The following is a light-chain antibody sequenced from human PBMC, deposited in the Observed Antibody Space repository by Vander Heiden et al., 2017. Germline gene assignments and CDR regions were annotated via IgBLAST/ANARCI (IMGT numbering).Light chain of an antibody. V-gene: IGKV3-11*01. CDR2: DAS. CDR1: RSVGSS. J-gene: IGKJ4*01. Sequence: TVLTQSPATLSLPPGQSATLSCRANRSVGSSLAWYQQKPGQAPRLLIFDASNRATDIPARFSGSGSGTDFTLTISSLEPEDFAVYYCQQRDNWPLTFGGWTKVEIK. CDR3: QQRDNWPLT.